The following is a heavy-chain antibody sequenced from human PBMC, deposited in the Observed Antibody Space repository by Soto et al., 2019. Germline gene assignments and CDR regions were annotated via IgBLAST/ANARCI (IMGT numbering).Heavy chain of an antibody. D-gene: IGHD1-26*01. CDR3: ARLIGEGYSGTYALDY. V-gene: IGHV1-69*06. Sequence: QVQLVQSGAEVKKPGSSVKVSCKASGGTFNNYAISWVRQAPGQGLEWMGGIIPLFGTANYAQKFEGRVTITADKSTDTAYMELSSQTSEDTAVYYCARLIGEGYSGTYALDYWGQGTLGTVSS. J-gene: IGHJ4*02. CDR2: IIPLFGTA. CDR1: GGTFNNYA.